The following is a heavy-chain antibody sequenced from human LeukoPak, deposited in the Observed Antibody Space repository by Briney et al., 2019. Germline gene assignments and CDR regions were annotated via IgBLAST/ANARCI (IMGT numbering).Heavy chain of an antibody. CDR1: GGSISSSSNY. D-gene: IGHD1-14*01. J-gene: IGHJ4*02. CDR3: ARHVYNRRFDY. Sequence: SETLSLTCTVSGGSISSSSNYWGWIRQPPGKGLEWIGSIYYSGSTYYNPSLKSRVTISVDTSKNQFSLKLSSVTAADTAVYYCARHVYNRRFDYWGQGTLVTVSS. CDR2: IYYSGST. V-gene: IGHV4-39*01.